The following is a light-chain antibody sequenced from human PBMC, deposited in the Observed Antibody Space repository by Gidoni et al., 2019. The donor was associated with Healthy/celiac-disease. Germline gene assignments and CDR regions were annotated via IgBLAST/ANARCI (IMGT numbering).Light chain of an antibody. CDR3: QQYGSSLT. V-gene: IGKV3-20*01. J-gene: IGKJ3*01. CDR1: QSVSSSY. Sequence: EIVLTQSPGTLSLSPGERATLSCRASQSVSSSYLAWYQQKPGQAPRLLIYGASSRATGIPDRFSGSGSGTDFTLTISRLEPEDFAVYYCQQYGSSLTNXPXTKVDIK. CDR2: GAS.